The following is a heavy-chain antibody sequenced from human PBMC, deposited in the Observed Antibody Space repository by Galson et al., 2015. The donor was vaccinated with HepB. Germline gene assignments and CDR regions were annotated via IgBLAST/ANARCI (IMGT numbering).Heavy chain of an antibody. D-gene: IGHD6-19*01. Sequence: SLRLSCAASGFTFSSYAMHWVRQAPGKGLEWVSAITPSGDNTYSEDSMKGRFTIPRDNSKNTLFLQMNSLRADDTAIYFCAKVFPEKTSGWYRQALYYFDSWGQGTRVTVSS. CDR3: AKVFPEKTSGWYRQALYYFDS. J-gene: IGHJ4*02. V-gene: IGHV3-23*01. CDR1: GFTFSSYA. CDR2: ITPSGDNT.